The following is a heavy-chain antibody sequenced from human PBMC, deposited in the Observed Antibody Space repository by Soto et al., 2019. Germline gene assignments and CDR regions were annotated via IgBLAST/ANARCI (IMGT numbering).Heavy chain of an antibody. CDR3: AKDEGTYSSSSGDFDY. J-gene: IGHJ4*02. V-gene: IGHV3-30*18. CDR1: GFTFSSYG. D-gene: IGHD6-6*01. CDR2: ISYDGSNK. Sequence: LRLSCAASGFTFSSYGMHWVRQAPGKGLEWVAVISYDGSNKYYADSVKGRFTISRDNSKNTLYLQMNSLRAEDTAVYYCAKDEGTYSSSSGDFDYWGQGTLVTVSS.